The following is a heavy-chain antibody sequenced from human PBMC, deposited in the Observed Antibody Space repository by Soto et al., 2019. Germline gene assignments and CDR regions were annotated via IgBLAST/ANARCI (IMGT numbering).Heavy chain of an antibody. CDR2: IHGDGGKI. V-gene: IGHV3-7*01. D-gene: IGHD5-18*01. CDR3: ARDFYGGYTDGPGDY. J-gene: IGHJ4*02. Sequence: GGSLRLSCAASGFMFSAYWMSWVRQAPGKGLEWVANIHGDGGKIYYVDSVKGRFTISRDNAKRSLYLQMNSLRAEDTAVYYCARDFYGGYTDGPGDYRGQGALVTVSS. CDR1: GFMFSAYW.